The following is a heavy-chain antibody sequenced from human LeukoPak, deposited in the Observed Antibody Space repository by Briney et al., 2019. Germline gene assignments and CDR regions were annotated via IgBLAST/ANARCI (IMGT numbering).Heavy chain of an antibody. Sequence: ASVKVSCKASGYTFTGYYMHWVRQAPGQGLEWMGWINPNSGGTNHAQKFQGRVTMTRDTSISTAYMELSRLRSDDTAVYYCARSIAVAGIIWFDPWGQGTLVTVSS. CDR1: GYTFTGYY. CDR3: ARSIAVAGIIWFDP. V-gene: IGHV1-2*02. J-gene: IGHJ5*02. D-gene: IGHD6-19*01. CDR2: INPNSGGT.